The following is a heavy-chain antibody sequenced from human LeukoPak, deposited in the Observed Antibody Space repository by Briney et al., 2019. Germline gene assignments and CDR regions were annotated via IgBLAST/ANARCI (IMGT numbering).Heavy chain of an antibody. J-gene: IGHJ5*02. CDR2: MNPNSGNT. CDR3: ARGTMGSGSYYGWFDP. Sequence: ASVKVSRKASGYTFTSYDINWVRQATGQGLEWMGWMNPNSGNTGYAQKFQGRVTMTRNTSISTAYMELSSLRSEDTAVYYCARGTMGSGSYYGWFDPWGQGTLVTVSS. V-gene: IGHV1-8*01. CDR1: GYTFTSYD. D-gene: IGHD3-10*01.